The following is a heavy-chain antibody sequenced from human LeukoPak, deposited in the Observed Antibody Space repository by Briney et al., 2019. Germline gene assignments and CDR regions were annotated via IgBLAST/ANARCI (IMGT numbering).Heavy chain of an antibody. CDR2: ISITEST. J-gene: IGHJ5*02. CDR1: GGSISSGSYY. V-gene: IGHV4-61*02. CDR3: ARDAGFYAGIDH. D-gene: IGHD2/OR15-2a*01. Sequence: SETLFLTCAVSGGSISSGSYYWTWIRQPAGKGLEWIGRISITESTYYNPSLKSRVTISLDTSKNHFSLKLNSMTAADTAVYYCARDAGFYAGIDHWGQGTLVTVSS.